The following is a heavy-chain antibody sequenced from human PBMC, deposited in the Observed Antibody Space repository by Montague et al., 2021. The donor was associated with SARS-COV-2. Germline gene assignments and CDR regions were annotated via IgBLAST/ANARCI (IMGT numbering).Heavy chain of an antibody. CDR1: GGSMSSYP. D-gene: IGHD3-10*01. CDR3: ARDVRYYYDH. Sequence: SETLSLTCSVSGGSMSSYPWIWIRQPPGKGLEWIGYVPYSGSTNYSRSLKSRVTISLDTSKNRFSLRVNSVTAADTAVYYCARDVRYYYDHWGQGILVTVSS. V-gene: IGHV4-59*01. J-gene: IGHJ4*02. CDR2: VPYSGST.